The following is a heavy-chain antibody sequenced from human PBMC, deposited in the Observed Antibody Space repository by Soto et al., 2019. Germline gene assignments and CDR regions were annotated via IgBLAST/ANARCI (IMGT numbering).Heavy chain of an antibody. CDR2: FDPEDGET. Sequence: ASVKVSCKVSGYTLTELSMHWVLQAPGKGLGWMGGFDPEDGETIYAQKFQGRVTMTEDTSTDTAYMELSSLRSEDTAAYYCATEGRYDYVWGSYRYGYYFDYWGQGTLVTVSS. J-gene: IGHJ4*02. CDR1: GYTLTELS. V-gene: IGHV1-24*01. D-gene: IGHD3-16*02. CDR3: ATEGRYDYVWGSYRYGYYFDY.